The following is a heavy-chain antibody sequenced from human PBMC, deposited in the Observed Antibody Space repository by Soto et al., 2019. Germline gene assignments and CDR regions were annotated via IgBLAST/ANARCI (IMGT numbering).Heavy chain of an antibody. CDR3: ARGKDYGDYSDY. D-gene: IGHD4-17*01. CDR1: GGTFSSYA. J-gene: IGHJ4*02. V-gene: IGHV1-69*12. CDR2: INPIFGTA. Sequence: QVQLVQSGAEVKKPGSSVKVSCKASGGTFSSYAISWVRQAPGQGLEWMGGINPIFGTANYAQKFQGRVTIPEDDSTSTAYMELSSLRSEDTAGYYCARGKDYGDYSDYWGQGTLVTVSS.